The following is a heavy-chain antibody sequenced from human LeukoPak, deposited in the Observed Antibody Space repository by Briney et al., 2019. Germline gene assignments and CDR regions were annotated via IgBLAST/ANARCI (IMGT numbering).Heavy chain of an antibody. J-gene: IGHJ5*02. CDR1: GYKFTRFD. CDR3: AREVGATVDP. Sequence: ASVKVSCEASGYKFTRFDAIWLSETPRQGLEWMGWMNPNSGYTGYARKFQGRVTLTRNTSIGTAYMELSSLRSEDTAVYYCAREVGATVDPWGQGTLVTVSS. D-gene: IGHD1-26*01. V-gene: IGHV1-8*01. CDR2: MNPNSGYT.